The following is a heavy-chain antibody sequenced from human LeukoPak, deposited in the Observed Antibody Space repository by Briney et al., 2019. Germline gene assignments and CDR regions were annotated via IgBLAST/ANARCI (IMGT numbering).Heavy chain of an antibody. CDR2: INHSGST. CDR3: SRRQLGAGRRLDY. D-gene: IGHD6-6*01. Sequence: SETLSLTCAVYGGSFSGYYWSWIRQPPGKGLEWIGEINHSGSTNYNPSLKSRVTISVDTSKNQFSLKLSSVTAADTAVYYCSRRQLGAGRRLDYWGQGTLVTVSS. V-gene: IGHV4-34*01. J-gene: IGHJ4*02. CDR1: GGSFSGYY.